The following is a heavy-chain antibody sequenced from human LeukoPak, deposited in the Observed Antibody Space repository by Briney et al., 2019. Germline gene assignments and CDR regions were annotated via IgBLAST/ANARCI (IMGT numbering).Heavy chain of an antibody. CDR2: IEEHGSQK. J-gene: IGHJ4*02. V-gene: IGHV3-7*01. CDR3: ARRYYYDSSVYYPLDH. Sequence: QPGGSLRLSCAASGFTFSSYWMSWVRQAPGKGLEWVANIEEHGSQKYYVGSVKGRFTISRDNAKNSVYLQMNSLRAEDTAVYYCARRYYYDSSVYYPLDHWGQGTLVTVSP. D-gene: IGHD3-22*01. CDR1: GFTFSSYW.